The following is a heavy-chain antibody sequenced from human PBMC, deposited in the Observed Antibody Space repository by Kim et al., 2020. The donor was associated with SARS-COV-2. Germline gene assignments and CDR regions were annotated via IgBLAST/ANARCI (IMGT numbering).Heavy chain of an antibody. CDR3: ARPARYCSGGSCYPVIDY. CDR1: GGSISSSSYY. D-gene: IGHD2-15*01. V-gene: IGHV4-39*01. Sequence: SETLSLTCTVSGGSISSSSYYWGWIRQPPGKGLEWIGSIYYSGSTYYNPSLKSRVTISVDTSKNQFSLKLSSVTAADTAVYYCARPARYCSGGSCYPVIDYWGQGTLVTVSS. J-gene: IGHJ4*02. CDR2: IYYSGST.